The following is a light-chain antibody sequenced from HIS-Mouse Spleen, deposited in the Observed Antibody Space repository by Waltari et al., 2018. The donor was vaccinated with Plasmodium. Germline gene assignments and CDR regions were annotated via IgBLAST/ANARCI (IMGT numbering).Light chain of an antibody. Sequence: EIVLTQSPATLSLSTGERATLSCRASQRVSSYLSWYQQKPGQAPRLLIYDASNRATDIPARSCGSWSVTSFTLTIGRLEPEDFAVYYCQQRSNWPPEFPFGQWTML. CDR1: QRVSSY. J-gene: IGKJ2*01. CDR3: QQRSNWPPEFP. V-gene: IGKV3-11*01. CDR2: DAS.